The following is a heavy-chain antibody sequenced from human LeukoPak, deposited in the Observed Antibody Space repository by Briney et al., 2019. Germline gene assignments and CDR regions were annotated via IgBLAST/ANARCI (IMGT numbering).Heavy chain of an antibody. V-gene: IGHV3-30*04. CDR3: ARDGFDSARNGNDYEKSTYVHQPRWTDWYFDF. Sequence: GGSLRLSCAASGFTFSSYAMHWVRQAPGKGLEWVALISHDGRIKSNADSVKGRFTISRDNPKNTLYLLMNSLRTEDTAVYYCARDGFDSARNGNDYEKSTYVHQPRWTDWYFDFWGRGTLLTVSS. CDR1: GFTFSSYA. CDR2: ISHDGRIK. D-gene: IGHD3/OR15-3a*01. J-gene: IGHJ2*01.